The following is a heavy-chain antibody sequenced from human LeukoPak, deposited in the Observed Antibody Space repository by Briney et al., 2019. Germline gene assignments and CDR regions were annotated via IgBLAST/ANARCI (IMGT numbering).Heavy chain of an antibody. CDR2: ISYDESDK. D-gene: IGHD2-15*01. CDR3: AKGVVAATNAAYYGMDV. V-gene: IGHV3-30*18. CDR1: GFTFSNYG. Sequence: GRSLRLSCAASGFTFSNYGMHWVRQAPGKGLEWVAVISYDESDKYYADSVKGRFTISGDNSKNTLYLQMNSLRPEDTAVYYCAKGVVAATNAAYYGMDVWGQGTTVTVSS. J-gene: IGHJ6*02.